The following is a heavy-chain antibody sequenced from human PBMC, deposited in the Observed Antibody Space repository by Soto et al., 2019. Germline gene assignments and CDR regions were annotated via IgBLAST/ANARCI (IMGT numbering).Heavy chain of an antibody. Sequence: EVQLVESGGDLIQPGGSLRLSCAASGFTVTNSYRAWVRQAPGKGLEWVSVVYTSGRTYHADSVKGRFTVSRDISTNMFFLQMNKLSAEDMATYYCARAGCGRLYFDQWGRGTLVTVSS. J-gene: IGHJ4*02. CDR3: ARAGCGRLYFDQ. CDR2: VYTSGRT. CDR1: GFTVTNSY. V-gene: IGHV3-53*01. D-gene: IGHD2-21*01.